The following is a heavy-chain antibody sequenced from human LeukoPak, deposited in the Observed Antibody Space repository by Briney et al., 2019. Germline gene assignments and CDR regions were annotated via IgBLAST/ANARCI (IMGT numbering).Heavy chain of an antibody. CDR2: VNLQGST. Sequence: SETLSLTCGVSGGSITNTNYWTWVRQPPGKGLEWIGEVNLQGSTNYNPSLMGRVAISVDTSENHISLQLTSVTAADTAVYYCARTWKTTVTNWGQGTLVTVSS. V-gene: IGHV4-4*02. D-gene: IGHD4-17*01. J-gene: IGHJ4*02. CDR3: ARTWKTTVTN. CDR1: GGSITNTNY.